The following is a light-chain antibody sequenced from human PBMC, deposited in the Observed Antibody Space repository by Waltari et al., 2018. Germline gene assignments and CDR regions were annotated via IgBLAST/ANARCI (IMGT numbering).Light chain of an antibody. CDR3: QQCTSWSPAT. Sequence: EIVMTQSPATLSVSPGEGATLSCRASQSISNNLAWYQQKPGQAPRLLIYYASTRASGVPARFSGGGSGTYFTLTISSLQSEDFAVYYCQQCTSWSPATFGGGTKVEMK. J-gene: IGKJ4*01. CDR2: YAS. CDR1: QSISNN. V-gene: IGKV3-15*01.